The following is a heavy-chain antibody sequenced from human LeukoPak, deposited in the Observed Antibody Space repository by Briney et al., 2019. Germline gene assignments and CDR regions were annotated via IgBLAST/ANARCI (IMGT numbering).Heavy chain of an antibody. CDR1: GFTVGDSY. V-gene: IGHV3-53*01. Sequence: GGSLRLSCAVSGFTVGDSYMTWVRQAPGKGLEWVSVTYYGGGTFYADSVKGRFTISRDSSTNTLYLQMNSLRVEDTAVYYCARAGGLRIAVAPIDRWGQGTLVTVSS. CDR3: ARAGGLRIAVAPIDR. J-gene: IGHJ5*02. D-gene: IGHD6-19*01. CDR2: TYYGGGT.